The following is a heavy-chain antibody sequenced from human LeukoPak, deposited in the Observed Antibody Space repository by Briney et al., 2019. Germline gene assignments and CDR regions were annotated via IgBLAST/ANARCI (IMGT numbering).Heavy chain of an antibody. CDR2: IYHSGST. D-gene: IGHD1-14*01. CDR3: ASYQADRPRDAFDI. Sequence: PSETLSLTCTVSGGSISSSNWWSWVRQPPGKGLEWIGEIYHSGSTNYNPSLKSRVTISVDTSKNQFSLKLSSVTAADTAVYYCASYQADRPRDAFDIWGQGTMVTVSS. J-gene: IGHJ3*02. CDR1: GGSISSSNW. V-gene: IGHV4-4*02.